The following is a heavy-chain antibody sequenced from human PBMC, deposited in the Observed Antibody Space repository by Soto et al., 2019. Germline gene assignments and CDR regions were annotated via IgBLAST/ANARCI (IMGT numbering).Heavy chain of an antibody. V-gene: IGHV4-31*03. CDR2: IYYRGTT. CDR1: GGSLSTGVWY. CDR3: ARVSAGGTRWFDS. J-gene: IGHJ5*01. Sequence: QVQLQESGPGLVKPSQTLSLTCSVSGGSLSTGVWYWSWVREHPGKGLEWIVDIYYRGTTSYNPSLGRRVTISRDTSKNQVSLKVNSVTAADTAVYYCARVSAGGTRWFDSWGQGIRVTVSS. D-gene: IGHD6-13*01.